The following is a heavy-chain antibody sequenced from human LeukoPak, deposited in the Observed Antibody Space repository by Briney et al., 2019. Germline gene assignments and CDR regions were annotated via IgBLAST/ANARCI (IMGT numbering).Heavy chain of an antibody. Sequence: SETLSLTCTVSDGSISGSSYYWGWIRQPPGKGLEWIGSIYYSGSTYYNPSLKSRVTISVDTFKNQFSLKLSSVTAADTAVYSCARDSSYAFDIWGQGTMVTVSS. CDR1: DGSISGSSYY. V-gene: IGHV4-39*07. CDR2: IYYSGST. CDR3: ARDSSYAFDI. J-gene: IGHJ3*02.